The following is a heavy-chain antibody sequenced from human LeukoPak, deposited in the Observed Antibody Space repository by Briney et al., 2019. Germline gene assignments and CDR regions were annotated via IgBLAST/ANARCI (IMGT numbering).Heavy chain of an antibody. V-gene: IGHV3-23*01. CDR2: ISGSGGST. CDR1: GFTFSSYA. D-gene: IGHD6-13*01. J-gene: IGHJ4*02. CDR3: ARAPYSSSPGSIDY. Sequence: PGGSLRLSCAASGFTFSSYAMSWVRQAPGKGLEWVSAISGSGGSTYYADSVKGRFTISRDNSKNTLYLQMNSLRAEDTAVYYCARAPYSSSPGSIDYWGQGTLVTVSS.